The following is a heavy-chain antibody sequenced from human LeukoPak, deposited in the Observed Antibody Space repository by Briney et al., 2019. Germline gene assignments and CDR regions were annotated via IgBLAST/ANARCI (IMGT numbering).Heavy chain of an antibody. V-gene: IGHV3-33*06. D-gene: IGHD3-10*01. CDR3: AKGKGSGSSKYYCDY. Sequence: GGSLRLSCAASGFTFSSYGMHWVRQAPGKGLEWVAVIWYDGSNKYYADSVKGRFTISRDNSKNTLYLQMNSLRAEDTAVYYCAKGKGSGSSKYYCDYWGQGTLVTVSS. CDR1: GFTFSSYG. CDR2: IWYDGSNK. J-gene: IGHJ4*02.